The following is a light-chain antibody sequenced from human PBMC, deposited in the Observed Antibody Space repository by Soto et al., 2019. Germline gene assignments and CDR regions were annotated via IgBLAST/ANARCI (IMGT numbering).Light chain of an antibody. Sequence: EIVLTQSPGTLSLSPGERATLSCRASQSVSSSYLAWYQQKPGQAPRLLIYGASYRATGIPDRFSGSGSGTDFTLTISRLEPEDFAVYYCQQYGGSPLFTFGPGTKVDIK. V-gene: IGKV3-20*01. CDR3: QQYGGSPLFT. J-gene: IGKJ3*01. CDR2: GAS. CDR1: QSVSSSY.